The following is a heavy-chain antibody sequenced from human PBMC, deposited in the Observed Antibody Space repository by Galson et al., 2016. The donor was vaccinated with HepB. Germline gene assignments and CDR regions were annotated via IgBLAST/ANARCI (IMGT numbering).Heavy chain of an antibody. Sequence: SLRLSCAASGFTFSTYAMSWVRQAPGKGLEWVSSITTVGDKTYFADSGKGRFPVPRDNSRDTRFLQMDSRRHGDKAIYYCAKDRNNSHVGYPRPYYGMDVWGQGTTVAVSS. V-gene: IGHV3-23*01. J-gene: IGHJ6*02. CDR3: AKDRNNSHVGYPRPYYGMDV. D-gene: IGHD5-18*01. CDR2: ITTVGDKT. CDR1: GFTFSTYA.